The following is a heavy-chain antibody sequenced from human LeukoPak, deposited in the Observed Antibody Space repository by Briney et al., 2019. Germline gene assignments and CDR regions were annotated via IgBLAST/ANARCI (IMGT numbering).Heavy chain of an antibody. D-gene: IGHD2-15*01. Sequence: GGSLRLSCAASGFSFGDYAMHWVRQAPGKGLEWVANIRHDGNAKNYVPSVRGRFTISRDNAKNSLYVQMNSLTVEDTAVYYCATSHDSAGNDWGQGTLVTVSS. CDR2: IRHDGNAK. CDR3: ATSHDSAGND. J-gene: IGHJ4*02. V-gene: IGHV3-7*01. CDR1: GFSFGDYA.